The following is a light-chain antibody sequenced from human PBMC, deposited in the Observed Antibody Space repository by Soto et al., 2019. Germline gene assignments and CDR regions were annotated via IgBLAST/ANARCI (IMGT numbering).Light chain of an antibody. J-gene: IGLJ1*01. CDR1: SSDVGSYNL. CDR2: EVS. CDR3: CSYAGSSTFPYV. Sequence: QSVLTQPASVSGSPGQSITISCTGASSDVGSYNLVSWYQHHPGKAPKLMIYEVSKRPSGVSNRFSGSKSGNTAFLTISGLQAEDEADYYCCSYAGSSTFPYVFGTGTKVTVL. V-gene: IGLV2-23*02.